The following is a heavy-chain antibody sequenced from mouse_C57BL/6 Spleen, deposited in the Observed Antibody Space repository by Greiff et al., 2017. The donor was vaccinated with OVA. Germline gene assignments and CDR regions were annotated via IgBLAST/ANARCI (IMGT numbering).Heavy chain of an antibody. D-gene: IGHD2-1*01. J-gene: IGHJ4*01. CDR3: ARRGNYLYAMDY. CDR2: IDPSDSYT. V-gene: IGHV1-50*01. CDR1: GYTFTSYW. Sequence: QVQLQQPGAELVKPGASVKLSCKASGYTFTSYWMQWVKQRPGPGLEWIGEIDPSDSYTNYNQKFKGKATLTVDTSSSTAYMQLSSLTSEDSAVYYCARRGNYLYAMDYWGQGTSVTVSS.